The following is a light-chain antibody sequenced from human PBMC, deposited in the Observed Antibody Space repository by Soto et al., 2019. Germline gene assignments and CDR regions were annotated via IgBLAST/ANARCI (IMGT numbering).Light chain of an antibody. Sequence: EIVLTQSPATLSLSPGERATLSCRASQSVSSYLAWYQKKPGQAPRLLXYDASNRATGIPARFSGSGSGTDLTLTISSLETEDFAAYYCQQRSNWPPITFGQGTRLEIK. J-gene: IGKJ5*01. V-gene: IGKV3-11*01. CDR3: QQRSNWPPIT. CDR1: QSVSSY. CDR2: DAS.